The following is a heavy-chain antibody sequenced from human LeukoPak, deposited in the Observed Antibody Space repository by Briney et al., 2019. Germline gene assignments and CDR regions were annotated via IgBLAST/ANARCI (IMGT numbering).Heavy chain of an antibody. CDR1: GFTFSSYS. J-gene: IGHJ6*03. D-gene: IGHD6-6*01. Sequence: GGSLRLSCAASGFTFSSYSMNWVRQAPGKGLEWVSYISSSSSTIYYADSVKGRFTISRDNAKNSLYLQMNSLRAEDTAVYYCARAHLSSSSTDYMEVWGKGTTVTVSS. CDR2: ISSSSSTI. V-gene: IGHV3-48*01. CDR3: ARAHLSSSSTDYMEV.